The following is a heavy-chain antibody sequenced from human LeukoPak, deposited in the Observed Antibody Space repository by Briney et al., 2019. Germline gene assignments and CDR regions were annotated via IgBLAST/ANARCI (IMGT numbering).Heavy chain of an antibody. Sequence: GGSLRLSCAASGFTFSSYWMSWVRQAPGKGLEWVANIKQDGSEKYYVDSVKGRFTISRDNAKNSLYLQMNSPRAEDTAVYYCARFPRGPVYYDFWSGYYLFDYWGQGTLVTVSS. V-gene: IGHV3-7*01. CDR2: IKQDGSEK. CDR1: GFTFSSYW. J-gene: IGHJ4*02. D-gene: IGHD3-3*01. CDR3: ARFPRGPVYYDFWSGYYLFDY.